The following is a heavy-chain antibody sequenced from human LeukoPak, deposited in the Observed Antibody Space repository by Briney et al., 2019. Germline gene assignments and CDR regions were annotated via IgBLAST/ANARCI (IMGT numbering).Heavy chain of an antibody. J-gene: IGHJ3*02. V-gene: IGHV3-21*01. CDR1: GFTFSSYW. D-gene: IGHD6-6*01. Sequence: GGSLRLSCAASGFTFSSYWMSWVRQAPGKGLEWVSSISSSSSYIYYADSMKGRFAISRDNAKNSLYLQMNSLRAEDTAVYYCAREMIQYSSSSSGAFDIWGQGTMVTVSS. CDR3: AREMIQYSSSSSGAFDI. CDR2: ISSSSSYI.